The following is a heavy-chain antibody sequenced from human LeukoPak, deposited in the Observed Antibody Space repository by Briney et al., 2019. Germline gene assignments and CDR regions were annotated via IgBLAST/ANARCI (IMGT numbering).Heavy chain of an antibody. D-gene: IGHD3-3*01. J-gene: IGHJ4*02. CDR3: ARRPYDFWSGYYTRDY. CDR1: GGSISSYY. CDR2: INHSGST. Sequence: SETLSLTCTISGGSISSYYWSWIRQPPGKGLEWIGEINHSGSTNYNPSLKSRVTISVDTSKNQFSLKLSSVTAADTAVYYCARRPYDFWSGYYTRDYWGQGTLVTVSS. V-gene: IGHV4-34*01.